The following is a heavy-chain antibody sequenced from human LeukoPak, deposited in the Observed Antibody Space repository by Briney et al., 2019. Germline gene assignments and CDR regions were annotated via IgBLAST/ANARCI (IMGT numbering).Heavy chain of an antibody. CDR1: GGSFSGYY. J-gene: IGHJ4*02. CDR3: ARLRLGY. V-gene: IGHV4-34*01. CDR2: INHSGST. D-gene: IGHD6-6*01. Sequence: PTETLSLTCAVYGGSFSGYYWSWIRQPPGKGLEWIGEINHSGSTNYNPSLKSRVTISVDTSKNQFSLKLSSVTAADTAVYYCARLRLGYWGQGTLVTVSS.